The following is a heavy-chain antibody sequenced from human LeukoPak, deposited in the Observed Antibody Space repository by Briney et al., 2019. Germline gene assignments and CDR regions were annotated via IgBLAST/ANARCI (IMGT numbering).Heavy chain of an antibody. V-gene: IGHV3-7*01. J-gene: IGHJ4*02. Sequence: PGGSLRLSCAASGFTFNNYWMTWVRQAPGNGLEWVASIRDDGRAKYYVDSVKGRFTISRYDAKNSLSLQMNSLSAEDTATYYCARIQLYHGDFDSWGQGTLVTVSS. CDR2: IRDDGRAK. CDR3: ARIQLYHGDFDS. D-gene: IGHD1-1*01. CDR1: GFTFNNYW.